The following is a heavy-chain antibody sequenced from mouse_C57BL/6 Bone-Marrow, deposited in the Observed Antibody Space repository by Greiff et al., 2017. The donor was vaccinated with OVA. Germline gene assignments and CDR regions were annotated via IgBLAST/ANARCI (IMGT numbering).Heavy chain of an antibody. CDR1: GYTFTDHT. J-gene: IGHJ2*01. CDR3: ARYTTVVAPYFDY. Sequence: QVTLKESDAELVKPGASVKISCKVSGYTFTDHTIHWMKQRPEQGLEWIGYIYPRDGSTKYNEKFKGKATLTADKSSSTAYMQLSSLTSEDSAVYYCARYTTVVAPYFDYWGQGTTLTVSS. D-gene: IGHD1-1*01. CDR2: IYPRDGST. V-gene: IGHV1-78*01.